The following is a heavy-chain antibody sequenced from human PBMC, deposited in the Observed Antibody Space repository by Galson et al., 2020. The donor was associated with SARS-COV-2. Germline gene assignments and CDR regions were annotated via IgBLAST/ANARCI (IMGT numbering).Heavy chain of an antibody. V-gene: IGHV3-33*05. J-gene: IGHJ5*02. CDR2: IPFEGINE. CDR3: ARDRYCTTTTCYNWFDP. Sequence: GESLKISCGASGFVFSTFGMQWVRQAPGQGLEWVAFIPFEGINEYYADSVKGRFTVSRDNSKNTVFLQMNSLRVEDTAVYYCARDRYCTTTTCYNWFDPWGQGTLVTVSS. CDR1: GFVFSTFG. D-gene: IGHD2-2*02.